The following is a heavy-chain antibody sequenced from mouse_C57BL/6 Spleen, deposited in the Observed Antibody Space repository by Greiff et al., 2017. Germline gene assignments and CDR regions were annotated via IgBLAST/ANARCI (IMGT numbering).Heavy chain of an antibody. CDR3: ALGPLLRF. CDR2: IDPSDSYT. J-gene: IGHJ2*01. Sequence: QVQLQQPGAELVKPGASVKLSCKASGYTFTSYWMQWVKQRPGQGLEWIGEIDPSDSYTNYNQKFKGKATLTVDTSSSTAYMQLSSLTSEDSAVYYCALGPLLRFWGQGTTLTVSS. D-gene: IGHD1-1*01. V-gene: IGHV1-50*01. CDR1: GYTFTSYW.